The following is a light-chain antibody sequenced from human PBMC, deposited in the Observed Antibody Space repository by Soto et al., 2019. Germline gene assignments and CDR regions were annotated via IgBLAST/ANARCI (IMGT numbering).Light chain of an antibody. CDR1: QSVSSY. CDR2: DAS. J-gene: IGKJ5*01. V-gene: IGKV3-11*01. CDR3: QQHGTSPIT. Sequence: EIVLTQSPATLSLSPGERATLSCMASQSVSSYLAWYQQKPGQAPRLLIYDASNRATGIPARFSGSGSGTDFTLTISRLEPEDFAVYYCQQHGTSPITFGQGTRLEIK.